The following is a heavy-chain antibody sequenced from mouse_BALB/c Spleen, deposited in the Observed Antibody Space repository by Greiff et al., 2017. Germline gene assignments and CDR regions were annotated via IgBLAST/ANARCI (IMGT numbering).Heavy chain of an antibody. CDR2: INPYNDGT. CDR3: ARGGQLLYYFDY. V-gene: IGHV1-14*01. J-gene: IGHJ2*01. D-gene: IGHD3-3*01. CDR1: GYTFTSYV. Sequence: EVKVVESGPELVKPGASVKMSCKASGYTFTSYVMHWVKQKPGQGLEWIGYINPYNDGTKYNEKFKGKATLTSDKSSSTAYMELSSLTSEDSAVYYCARGGQLLYYFDYWGQGTTLTVSS.